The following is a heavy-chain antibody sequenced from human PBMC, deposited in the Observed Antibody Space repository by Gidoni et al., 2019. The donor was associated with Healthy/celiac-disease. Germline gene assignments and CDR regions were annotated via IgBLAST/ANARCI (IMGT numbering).Heavy chain of an antibody. Sequence: EVQLVESGGGLVQPGGSLRLSCAASGFTFSSYEMNWVRQAPGKGLEWVSYISSSGSTIYYADSVKGRFTISRDNAKNSLYLQMNSLRAEDTAVYYCARDSGRGEGGAFDIWGQGTMVTVSS. J-gene: IGHJ3*02. CDR2: ISSSGSTI. D-gene: IGHD1-26*01. CDR3: ARDSGRGEGGAFDI. V-gene: IGHV3-48*03. CDR1: GFTFSSYE.